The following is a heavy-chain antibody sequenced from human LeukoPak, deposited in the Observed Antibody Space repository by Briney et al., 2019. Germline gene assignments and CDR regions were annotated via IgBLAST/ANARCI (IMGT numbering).Heavy chain of an antibody. CDR1: GGSTGSNP. V-gene: IGHV4-59*01. Sequence: SETLSLTCTVSGGSTGSNPWSWMRQLPGKGLEWIVTYFNSGSTNYNPSFKSRVIISLDTSKNQFSLKLNSVTAADTAVYYCARVGSQGQPGYWGHGTLVTVSS. D-gene: IGHD6-13*01. CDR3: ARVGSQGQPGY. CDR2: YFNSGST. J-gene: IGHJ4*01.